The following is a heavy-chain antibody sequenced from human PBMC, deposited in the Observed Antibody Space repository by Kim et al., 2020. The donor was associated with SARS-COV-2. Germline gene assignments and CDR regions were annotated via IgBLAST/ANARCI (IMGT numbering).Heavy chain of an antibody. CDR3: ARSQLLSGRFDP. V-gene: IGHV4-59*01. Sequence: NSTPSLKSRVTISVDTSKNQFSLKLSSVPAADTAVYYCARSQLLSGRFDPWGQGTLVTVSS. D-gene: IGHD2-2*01. J-gene: IGHJ5*02.